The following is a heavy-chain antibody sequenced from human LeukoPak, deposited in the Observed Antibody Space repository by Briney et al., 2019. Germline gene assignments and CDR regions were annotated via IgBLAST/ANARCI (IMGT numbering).Heavy chain of an antibody. V-gene: IGHV3-23*01. Sequence: GGTLRLSCAASGFTFSSYGMSWVRQAPGKGLEWVSAISASGGNTYYADSVKGRFTISRDNSKNTLFLQMNGLRAEDTAVYYCAELGVTTIGGVWGKGTTVTISS. CDR1: GFTFSSYG. CDR3: AELGVTTIGGV. CDR2: ISASGGNT. J-gene: IGHJ6*04. D-gene: IGHD3-10*02.